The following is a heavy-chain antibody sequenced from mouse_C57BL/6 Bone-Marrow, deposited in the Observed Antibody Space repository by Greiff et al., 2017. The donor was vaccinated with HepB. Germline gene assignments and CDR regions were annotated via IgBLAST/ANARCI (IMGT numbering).Heavy chain of an antibody. V-gene: IGHV5-17*01. CDR2: ISSGSSTI. CDR1: GFTFSDYG. Sequence: DVKLVESGGGLVKPGGSLKLSCAASGFTFSDYGMHWVRQAPEKGLEWVAYISSGSSTIYYADTVKGRFTISRDNAKNTLFLQMTSLRSEDTAMYYCAPMVTTSAMDYWGQGTSVTVSS. D-gene: IGHD2-2*01. J-gene: IGHJ4*01. CDR3: APMVTTSAMDY.